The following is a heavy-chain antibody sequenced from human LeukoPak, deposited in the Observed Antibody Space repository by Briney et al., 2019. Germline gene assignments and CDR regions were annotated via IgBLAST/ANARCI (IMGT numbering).Heavy chain of an antibody. J-gene: IGHJ4*02. V-gene: IGHV4-34*01. D-gene: IGHD3-22*01. CDR2: INHSGST. CDR1: GGSFSGYY. Sequence: PSETLSLTCAVYGGSFSGYYWSWIRQPPGKGLEWIGEINHSGSTNYNPSLKSRVTISVDTSKNLFSLKLSSVTAADTAVYYCARESRDYYDSSGYYYRVFDYWGQGTLVTVSS. CDR3: ARESRDYYDSSGYYYRVFDY.